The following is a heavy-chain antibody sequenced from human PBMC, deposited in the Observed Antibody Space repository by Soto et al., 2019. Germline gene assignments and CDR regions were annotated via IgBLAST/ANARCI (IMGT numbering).Heavy chain of an antibody. J-gene: IGHJ4*02. D-gene: IGHD4-17*01. CDR3: ARIGLTTALL. CDR2: IFYSGTT. V-gene: IGHV4-31*03. CDR1: GGFISSGGYF. Sequence: SETLSLTCTVSGGFISSGGYFLSWIRQPPGKGLEWIGNIFYSGTTYYNPSLKSRVTISVDTSKNQFSLKLSSVTAADTAVYYCARIGLTTALLWGQGTLVTVS.